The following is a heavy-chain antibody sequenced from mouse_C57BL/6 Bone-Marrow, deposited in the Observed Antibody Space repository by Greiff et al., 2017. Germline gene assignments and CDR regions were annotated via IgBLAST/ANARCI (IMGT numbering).Heavy chain of an antibody. CDR2: INPENGDT. Sequence: VQLQQSGAELVRPGASVKLSCTASGFTITDDYMHWVKQRPEQGLEWIGWINPENGDTEYASKFQGKATITADTSSNTAYLQLNSLTSEDTAVYYCRGYSNYEDWYFDVWGTGTTVTVSA. V-gene: IGHV14-4*01. CDR1: GFTITDDY. J-gene: IGHJ1*03. CDR3: RGYSNYEDWYFDV. D-gene: IGHD2-5*01.